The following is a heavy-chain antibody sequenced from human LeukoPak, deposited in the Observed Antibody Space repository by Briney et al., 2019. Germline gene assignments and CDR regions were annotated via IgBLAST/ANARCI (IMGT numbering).Heavy chain of an antibody. Sequence: SETLSLTSSVSGGSTNTSTYYWGWIRQPPGKGLEWIGEIYHSGSTNYNPSLKSRVTISVDKSKNQFSLKLSSVTAADTAVYYCASKYKLGGVIVQDYWGQGTLVTVSS. J-gene: IGHJ4*02. CDR1: GGSTNTSTYY. CDR2: IYHSGST. CDR3: ASKYKLGGVIVQDY. V-gene: IGHV4-39*07. D-gene: IGHD3-16*02.